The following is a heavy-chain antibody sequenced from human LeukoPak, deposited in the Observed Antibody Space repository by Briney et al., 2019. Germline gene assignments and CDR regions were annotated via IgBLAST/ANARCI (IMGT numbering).Heavy chain of an antibody. Sequence: TSETLSLTCTVSGGSISSYYWSWIRQPPGKGLEWIGYIYYSGSTNYNPSLKSRVTISVDTSKNQFSLKLSSVTAADTAVYYCARDYSKYSSSWILFDYWGQGTLVTVSS. CDR2: IYYSGST. V-gene: IGHV4-59*01. D-gene: IGHD6-13*01. CDR1: GGSISSYY. J-gene: IGHJ4*02. CDR3: ARDYSKYSSSWILFDY.